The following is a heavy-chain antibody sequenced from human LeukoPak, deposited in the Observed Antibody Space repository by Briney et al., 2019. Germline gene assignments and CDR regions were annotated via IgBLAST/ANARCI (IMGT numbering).Heavy chain of an antibody. D-gene: IGHD1-26*01. J-gene: IGHJ5*02. CDR3: VGGNYWFDP. V-gene: IGHV6-1*01. CDR2: TYYRSKWYN. Sequence: SQTLSLTCAISGDSVSSNSAAWTWIRQSPSIGLEWLGRTYYRSKWYNDYAVSVKSRITINPDTSKNQFSLQLNSMTPEDTAVYYCVGGNYWFDPWGQGTLVTVSS. CDR1: GDSVSSNSAA.